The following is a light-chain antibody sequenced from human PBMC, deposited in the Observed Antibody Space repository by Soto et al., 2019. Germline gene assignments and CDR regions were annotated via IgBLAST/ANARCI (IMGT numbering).Light chain of an antibody. CDR3: SSYSISTAYL. Sequence: QSVLTQPASVSGSPGQSITISCTGTSSDVGGYDYVSWYQLHPGKAPKLMVFEVSNRPSGVSYRFSGSKSGNTASLTISGLQAEDEADYFCSSYSISTAYLFGTGTKVTAL. CDR2: EVS. J-gene: IGLJ1*01. V-gene: IGLV2-14*01. CDR1: SSDVGGYDY.